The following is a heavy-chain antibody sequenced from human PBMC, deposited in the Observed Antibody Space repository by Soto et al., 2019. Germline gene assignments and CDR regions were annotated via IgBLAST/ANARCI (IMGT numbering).Heavy chain of an antibody. J-gene: IGHJ3*02. CDR2: IWYDGSNK. D-gene: IGHD3-16*01. V-gene: IGHV3-33*01. CDR3: ARDPFGHFDI. CDR1: GLNFSSYG. Sequence: QVQLVESGGGVVQPGMSLRISCAASGLNFSSYGIHLVRQAPGKGLVWVSVIWYDGSNKYYADSVTGRFTISRDNSKNTLYQQMNSLRAEYTAVYSCARDPFGHFDICGQGTIVTVSS.